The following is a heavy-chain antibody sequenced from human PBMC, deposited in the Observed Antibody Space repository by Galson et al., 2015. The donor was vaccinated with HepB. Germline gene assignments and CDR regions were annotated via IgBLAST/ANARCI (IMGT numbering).Heavy chain of an antibody. J-gene: IGHJ6*02. CDR1: GFTFSSYT. CDR2: ISDSGNYI. V-gene: IGHV3-21*01. Sequence: LRLSCAASGFTFSSYTMNWVRQAPGKGLDWVSSISDSGNYIYYGDSVRGRFTISRDNAKNSLFLQMNSLRAEDTAVYYCARGRNFGSVDYYGLDVWGQGTTVTVSS. CDR3: ARGRNFGSVDYYGLDV. D-gene: IGHD3-10*01.